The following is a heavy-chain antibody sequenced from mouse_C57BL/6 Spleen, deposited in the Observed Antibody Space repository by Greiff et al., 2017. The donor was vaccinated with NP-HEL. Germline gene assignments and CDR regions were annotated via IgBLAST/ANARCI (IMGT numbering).Heavy chain of an antibody. CDR1: GYTFTSYW. V-gene: IGHV1-59*01. CDR2: IDPSDSYT. J-gene: IGHJ2*01. Sequence: QVQLQQPGAELVRPGTSVKLSCKASGYTFTSYWVHWVKQRPGQGLEWIGVIDPSDSYTNYNQKFKGKATLTVDTSSSTAYMQLSSLTSEDSAVYYCASYYYGSSQYYFDYGGQGTTLTVSS. D-gene: IGHD1-1*01. CDR3: ASYYYGSSQYYFDY.